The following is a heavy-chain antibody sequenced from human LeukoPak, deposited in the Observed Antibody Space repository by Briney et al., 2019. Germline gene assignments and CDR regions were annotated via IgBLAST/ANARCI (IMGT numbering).Heavy chain of an antibody. V-gene: IGHV4-61*01. CDR1: GGSISSSSYY. CDR2: IYYSGST. D-gene: IGHD1-7*01. J-gene: IGHJ6*03. Sequence: SETLSLTCTVSGGSISSSSYYWSWIRQPPGKGLEWIGYIYYSGSTNYNPSLKSRVTISVDTSKNQFSLKLSSVTAADTAVYYCARVLELQLYYMDVWGKGTTVTVSS. CDR3: ARVLELQLYYMDV.